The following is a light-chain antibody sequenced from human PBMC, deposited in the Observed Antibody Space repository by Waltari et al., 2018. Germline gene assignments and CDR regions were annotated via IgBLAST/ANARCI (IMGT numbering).Light chain of an antibody. CDR2: EVS. CDR3: CSYGGNTPVL. J-gene: IGLJ2*01. V-gene: IGLV2-23*02. Sequence: QSALTQPASVSGSPGQSITISCTGTTSHIGIYNFVSWYQQHPGKAPKVMIFEVSKRPSGVSYRFSGSKSGNTASLTISGLQADDEADYYCCSYGGNTPVLFGGGTRLTVL. CDR1: TSHIGIYNF.